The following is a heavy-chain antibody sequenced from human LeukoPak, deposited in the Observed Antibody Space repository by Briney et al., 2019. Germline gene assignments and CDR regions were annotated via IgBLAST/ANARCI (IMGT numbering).Heavy chain of an antibody. CDR3: ARGPRMVAMNGYAFDI. V-gene: IGHV4-59*01. Sequence: SETLSLTCTVSGGSFSRYFWTWIRQTPGKGLEWIGYIDHSGSTNYSPSLQSRVTISIDTSKNQFSLKLNSVTAADTAVYYCARGPRMVAMNGYAFDIWGPGTTVIVSS. CDR1: GGSFSRYF. J-gene: IGHJ3*02. CDR2: IDHSGST. D-gene: IGHD2-2*01.